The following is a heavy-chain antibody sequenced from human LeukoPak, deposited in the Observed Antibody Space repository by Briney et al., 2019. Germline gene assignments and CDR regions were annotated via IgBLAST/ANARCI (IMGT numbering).Heavy chain of an antibody. CDR1: GFTFSSYG. J-gene: IGHJ3*02. V-gene: IGHV3-66*04. CDR2: IYSGGST. D-gene: IGHD6-19*01. CDR3: AKLPDGYSSGSDAFDI. Sequence: GGSLRLSCAASGFTFSSYGMSWVRQAPGKGLEWVSVIYSGGSTYYADSVKGRFTISRDNSKNTLYLQMNSLRAEDTAVYYCAKLPDGYSSGSDAFDIWGQGTMVTVSS.